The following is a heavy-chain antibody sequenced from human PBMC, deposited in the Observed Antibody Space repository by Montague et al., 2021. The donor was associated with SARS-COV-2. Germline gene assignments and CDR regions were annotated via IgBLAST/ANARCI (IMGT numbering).Heavy chain of an antibody. CDR3: VRHPNYDGLNGPPDF. V-gene: IGHV4-59*08. CDR1: GVSVTDYY. J-gene: IGHJ4*02. CDR2: VFYNKGT. D-gene: IGHD3-9*01. Sequence: SETLSLTCTVSGVSVTDYYWSWIRQPPGKGLEWVGDVFYNKGTNFNPSLTSRVAISVDTSKNQFSLRLTSVTAAVTAFYYCVRHPNYDGLNGPPDFWGQGTLVTVSS.